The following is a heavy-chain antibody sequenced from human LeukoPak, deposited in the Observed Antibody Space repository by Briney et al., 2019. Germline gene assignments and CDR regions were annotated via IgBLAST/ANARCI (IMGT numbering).Heavy chain of an antibody. Sequence: GGSLRLSCAASGFTFSSYGMHWVRQAPGKGLEWVAVISYDGSNKYYADSVKGRFTVSRDNSKNTLYLQMNGLRAEDTAVYYCAKDRAGRWLQIYYYYGMDVWGQGTTVTVSS. CDR3: AKDRAGRWLQIYYYYGMDV. V-gene: IGHV3-30*18. D-gene: IGHD5-24*01. CDR2: ISYDGSNK. CDR1: GFTFSSYG. J-gene: IGHJ6*02.